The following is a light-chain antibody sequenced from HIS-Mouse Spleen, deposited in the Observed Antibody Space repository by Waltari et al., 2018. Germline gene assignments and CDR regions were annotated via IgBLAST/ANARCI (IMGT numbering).Light chain of an antibody. CDR3: CSYAGSYRV. Sequence: QSALTQPRSVSGSPGQSVTIPCTCTSSDVGGYNYVSWYQQPPRKAPKLMIYDVSKRPSGVPDRFSGSKSGNTASLTISGLQAEDEADYYCCSYAGSYRVFGTGTKVTVL. CDR2: DVS. CDR1: SSDVGGYNY. J-gene: IGLJ1*01. V-gene: IGLV2-11*01.